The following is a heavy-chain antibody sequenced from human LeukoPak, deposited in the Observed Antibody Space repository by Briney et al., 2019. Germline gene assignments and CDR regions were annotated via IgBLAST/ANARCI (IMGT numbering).Heavy chain of an antibody. Sequence: PGGSLRLSCAASGFTFSSYSMNWVRQAPGKGLEWVSSISSSSSYIYYADSVKGRFTISRDNAKNSLYLQMNSLRAEDTAVYYCAREPEQILRYFDNYYYYGMDVWGQGTTVTVSS. CDR2: ISSSSSYI. V-gene: IGHV3-21*01. D-gene: IGHD3-9*01. J-gene: IGHJ6*02. CDR3: AREPEQILRYFDNYYYYGMDV. CDR1: GFTFSSYS.